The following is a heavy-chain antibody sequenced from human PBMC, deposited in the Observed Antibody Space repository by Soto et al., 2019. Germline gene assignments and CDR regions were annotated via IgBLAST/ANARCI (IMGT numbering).Heavy chain of an antibody. CDR1: GGTFSSYA. CDR2: IIPIFGTA. V-gene: IGHV1-69*12. CDR3: ARGGRDPGDIVLVPSYYYGMDV. D-gene: IGHD2-2*01. Sequence: QVQLVQSGAEVKKPGSSVKVSCKASGGTFSSYAISWVRQAPGQGLEWMGVIIPIFGTANYAQKFQGRVTITADESTSTAYMELSSLRSEDTAVYYCARGGRDPGDIVLVPSYYYGMDVWGQGTTVTVSS. J-gene: IGHJ6*02.